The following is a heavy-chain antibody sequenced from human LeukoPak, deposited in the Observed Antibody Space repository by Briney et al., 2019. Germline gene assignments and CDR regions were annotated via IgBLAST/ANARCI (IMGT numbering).Heavy chain of an antibody. D-gene: IGHD5-12*01. CDR3: ARGRRKMATNSRWFDP. CDR2: MDHSGRT. CDR1: GGSFSGYY. J-gene: IGHJ5*02. Sequence: PSETLSLTCAVYGGSFSGYYWSWIRQPPGKGLEWIGEMDHSGRTNSNASLKSRVTISVDTSKNQFSLKLSSVTAADTAVYYCARGRRKMATNSRWFDPWGQGTLVTVSS. V-gene: IGHV4-34*01.